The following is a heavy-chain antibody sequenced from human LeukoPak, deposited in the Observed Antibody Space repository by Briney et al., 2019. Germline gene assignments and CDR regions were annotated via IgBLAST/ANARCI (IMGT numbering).Heavy chain of an antibody. J-gene: IGHJ4*02. D-gene: IGHD4-23*01. CDR2: IDPSDFYT. V-gene: IGHV5-10-1*01. CDR3: ARFLFDGNSRCFDY. Sequence: GESLKISCKGSGYTFTNYWITWVRQMPGKGLEWMGSIDPSDFYTNYSPSFQGHVTISADKSVSTAYLQWSSLKASDTAMYYCARFLFDGNSRCFDYWGQGTLVTVSS. CDR1: GYTFTNYW.